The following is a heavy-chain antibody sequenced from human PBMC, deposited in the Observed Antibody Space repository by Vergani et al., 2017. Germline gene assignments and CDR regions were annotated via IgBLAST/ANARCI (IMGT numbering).Heavy chain of an antibody. CDR1: GGSISRSTHY. CDR2: IYYSGKT. V-gene: IGHV4-39*02. Sequence: QLHLQESGPGLVKPSGTLSLTCTVSGGSISRSTHYWGWIRQPPGKGLEWIGSIYYSGKTYYNPSLKSRVTISVDTSKNHFSLKLSSVTASDTAVYYCVRREGNAWQFDFWGQGALVTVSS. CDR3: VRREGNAWQFDF. D-gene: IGHD2-2*01. J-gene: IGHJ4*02.